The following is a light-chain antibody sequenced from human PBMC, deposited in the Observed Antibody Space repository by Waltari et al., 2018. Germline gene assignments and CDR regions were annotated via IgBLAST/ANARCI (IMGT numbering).Light chain of an antibody. V-gene: IGKV2-28*01. Sequence: EIVVTQSPLSLAVTPGEPASISCRSSRSLLHSNGYVYLDWYVQKTGQPPQLLIYVVSTRAPGFSDRFIGSGSGTDFTLKISRVEAEDVGVYYFMQALQTPRTFGQGTKLAI. CDR2: VVS. J-gene: IGKJ2*01. CDR3: MQALQTPRT. CDR1: RSLLHSNGYVY.